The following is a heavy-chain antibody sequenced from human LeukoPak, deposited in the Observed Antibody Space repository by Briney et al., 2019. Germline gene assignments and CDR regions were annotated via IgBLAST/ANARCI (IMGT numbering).Heavy chain of an antibody. CDR2: INPSGGST. Sequence: ASVKVSCKASGYTFTSYYIHWVRQAPGQGLEWMGIINPSGGSTTYAQKFQGRVTMTRDMSTSTVYMELSSLRSEDTAGYYCARYSGCIDYWGQGALVTVSS. CDR1: GYTFTSYY. V-gene: IGHV1-46*01. J-gene: IGHJ4*02. CDR3: ARYSGCIDY. D-gene: IGHD6-19*01.